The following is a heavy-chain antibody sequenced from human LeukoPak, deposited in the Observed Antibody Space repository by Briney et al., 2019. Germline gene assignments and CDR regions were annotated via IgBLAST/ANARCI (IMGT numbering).Heavy chain of an antibody. V-gene: IGHV3-23*01. D-gene: IGHD1-26*01. CDR3: AQHLAVGAHLLGYGMDV. J-gene: IGHJ6*02. CDR1: GFTFSSYA. Sequence: GWSLRLSCAASGFTFSSYAMSWVRQAPGKRRGLGSAISGIGGSTYYADSVKGRFTISIDNSQHPSYLQMNRLRAEDTAVYYCAQHLAVGAHLLGYGMDVWAQGTPVSVSS. CDR2: ISGIGGST.